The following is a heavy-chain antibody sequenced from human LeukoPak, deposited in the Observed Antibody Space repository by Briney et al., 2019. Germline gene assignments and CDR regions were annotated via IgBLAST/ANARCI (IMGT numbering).Heavy chain of an antibody. D-gene: IGHD4-17*01. V-gene: IGHV3-23*01. CDR2: IRGSGDST. CDR3: AKGPTVTTYYFDY. CDR1: GFTFSDYA. J-gene: IGHJ4*02. Sequence: GGSLRLSCAASGFTFSDYAMTWVRQAPGKGLEWVSAIRGSGDSTYYADSVKGRYTISRDNSKNTLYLQMISLRADDTALYYCAKGPTVTTYYFDYWGQGTLVTVSS.